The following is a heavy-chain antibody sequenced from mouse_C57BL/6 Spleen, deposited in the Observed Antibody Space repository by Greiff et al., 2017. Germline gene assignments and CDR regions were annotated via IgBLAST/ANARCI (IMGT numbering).Heavy chain of an antibody. CDR3: ARSGLGSSPWFAY. CDR1: GYTFTSYW. J-gene: IGHJ3*01. CDR2: INPSNGGT. V-gene: IGHV1-53*01. D-gene: IGHD1-1*01. Sequence: VQLQQPGTELVKPGASVKLSCKASGYTFTSYWMHWVKQRPGQGLEWIGNINPSNGGTNYTEKFKSKATLTVDKSSSTAYMQLSSLTSEDSAVYYCARSGLGSSPWFAYWGQGTLVTVSA.